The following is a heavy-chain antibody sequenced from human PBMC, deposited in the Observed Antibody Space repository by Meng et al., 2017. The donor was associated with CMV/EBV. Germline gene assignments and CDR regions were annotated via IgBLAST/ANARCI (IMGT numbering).Heavy chain of an antibody. Sequence: SETLSLTCAVYGGSFSGYYWSWIRQPPGKGLEWIGEINHSGSTNYNPSLKSRVTISVDTSKNQFSLKLSSVTAADTAVYYCARGPRGLLRFLEWSQSYFQHWGQGILVTVSS. D-gene: IGHD3-3*01. CDR1: GGSFSGYY. J-gene: IGHJ1*01. CDR3: ARGPRGLLRFLEWSQSYFQH. V-gene: IGHV4-34*01. CDR2: INHSGST.